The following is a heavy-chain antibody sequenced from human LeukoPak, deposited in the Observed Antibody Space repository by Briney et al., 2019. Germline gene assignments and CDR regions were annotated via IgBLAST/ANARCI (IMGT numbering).Heavy chain of an antibody. J-gene: IGHJ3*02. CDR1: GGPIRNSY. CDR2: IHGTLGST. Sequence: PSETLSLICTVSGGPIRNSYWSWVRHSAGTGMQWIGRIHGTLGSTNHNPSLKSRVVMSLDTSSNQLSLRLSAMSAADTATYYCARIFDRDIWGQGTLVTVSP. V-gene: IGHV4-4*07. CDR3: ARIFDRDI. D-gene: IGHD3-3*01.